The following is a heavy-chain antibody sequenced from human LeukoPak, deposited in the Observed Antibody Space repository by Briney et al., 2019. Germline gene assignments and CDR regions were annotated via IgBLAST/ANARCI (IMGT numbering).Heavy chain of an antibody. D-gene: IGHD6-13*01. CDR3: AKAQQLVPLILPYYFDY. Sequence: GGSLRLFCAASGFTFSSYAMSWVRQAPGKGLEWVSAISGSGGSTYYADSVKGRFTISRDNSKNTLYLQMNSLRAEDTAVYYCAKAQQLVPLILPYYFDYWGQGTLVTVSS. J-gene: IGHJ4*02. CDR2: ISGSGGST. CDR1: GFTFSSYA. V-gene: IGHV3-23*01.